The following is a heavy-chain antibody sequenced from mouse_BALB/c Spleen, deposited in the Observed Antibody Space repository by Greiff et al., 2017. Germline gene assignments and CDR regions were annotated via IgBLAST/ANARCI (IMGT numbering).Heavy chain of an antibody. V-gene: IGHV3-8*02. J-gene: IGHJ2*01. D-gene: IGHD1-1*01. CDR3: ARCGIYYGSSSDYFDY. CDR2: ISYSGST. CDR1: GDSITSGY. Sequence: EVKLLESGPSLVKPSQTLSLTCSVTGDSITSGYWNWIRKFPGNKLEYMGYISYSGSTYYNPSLKSRISITRDTSKNQYYLQLNSVTTEDTATYYCARCGIYYGSSSDYFDYWGQGTTLTVSS.